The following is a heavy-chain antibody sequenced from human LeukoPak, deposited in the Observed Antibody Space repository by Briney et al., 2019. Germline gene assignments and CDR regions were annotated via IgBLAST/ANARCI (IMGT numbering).Heavy chain of an antibody. CDR2: IYYSGST. J-gene: IGHJ5*02. Sequence: SETLSLTCTGSGGSISSYYWSWIRQPPGKGLEWIGYIYYSGSTNYNPSLKSRVTISVDTSKNQFSLKLSSVTAADTAVYYCASTYYDSSVYWFDPWGQGTLVTVSS. CDR3: ASTYYDSSVYWFDP. D-gene: IGHD3-22*01. CDR1: GGSISSYY. V-gene: IGHV4-59*08.